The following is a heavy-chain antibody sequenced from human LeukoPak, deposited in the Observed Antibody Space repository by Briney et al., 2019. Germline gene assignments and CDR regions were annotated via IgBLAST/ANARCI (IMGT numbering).Heavy chain of an antibody. J-gene: IGHJ6*03. V-gene: IGHV5-51*01. CDR3: ARLLTYYDFWSGYKPYYYYYMDV. Sequence: GESLKISCKGSGYSFTSNWIGWVRQMPGKGLEWMGIIYPGDSDTRYSPSFQGQVTISADKSISTAYLQWSSLKASDTAMYYCARLLTYYDFWSGYKPYYYYYMDVWGKGTTVTVSS. CDR2: IYPGDSDT. D-gene: IGHD3-3*01. CDR1: GYSFTSNW.